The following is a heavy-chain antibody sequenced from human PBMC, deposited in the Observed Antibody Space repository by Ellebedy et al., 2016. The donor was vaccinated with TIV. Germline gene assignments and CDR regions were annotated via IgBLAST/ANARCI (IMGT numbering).Heavy chain of an antibody. CDR3: ARDLYGSGRGSVDP. CDR1: GGTISSYHL. V-gene: IGHV4-4*02. CDR2: IYHSGTT. J-gene: IGHJ5*02. D-gene: IGHD3-10*01. Sequence: SETLSLXXAVSGGTISSYHLRRALRHPRGKGMEWTGVIYHSGTTNNNPSVKSRVTISVDKSKNQFSLKLSSVTAADTAVYYCARDLYGSGRGSVDPWGQGTLVTVSS.